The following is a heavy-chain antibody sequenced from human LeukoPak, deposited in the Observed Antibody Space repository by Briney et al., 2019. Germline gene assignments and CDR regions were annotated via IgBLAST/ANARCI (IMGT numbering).Heavy chain of an antibody. Sequence: GGSLRLSCAASGFTFSTYWMHWVHQAPGKGLVWVSRISSDGSITSYADSVKGRFTISRDNAKNTLYLQMNSLRAEDTAVYYCARHLNYYLDYWGQGTLVTVSS. CDR1: GFTFSTYW. D-gene: IGHD3-10*01. CDR2: ISSDGSIT. J-gene: IGHJ4*02. CDR3: ARHLNYYLDY. V-gene: IGHV3-74*01.